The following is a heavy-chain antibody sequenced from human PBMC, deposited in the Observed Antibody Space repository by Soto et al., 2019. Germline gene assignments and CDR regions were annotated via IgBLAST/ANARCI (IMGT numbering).Heavy chain of an antibody. CDR1: GGSVSSGSYD. CDR2: LYYSGST. D-gene: IGHD3-3*01. Sequence: SENLSITCAVSGGSVSSGSYDWSWIRQPPGKGLEYIGYLYYSGSTNYNPSLKSRVTISVDTPKNQFSLKLTSVTAADTAIYYCARGQAFWAGYYRMPYYFGYWGQGTLVTVSS. V-gene: IGHV4-61*01. J-gene: IGHJ4*02. CDR3: ARGQAFWAGYYRMPYYFGY.